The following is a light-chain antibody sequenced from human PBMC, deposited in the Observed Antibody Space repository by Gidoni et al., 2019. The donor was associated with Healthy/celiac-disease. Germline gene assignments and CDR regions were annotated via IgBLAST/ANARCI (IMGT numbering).Light chain of an antibody. V-gene: IGLV3-19*01. CDR2: GKN. J-gene: IGLJ1*01. CDR1: SLRSYY. Sequence: SSELTQDPAVSVALGQTVRITCQGDSLRSYYASWYQQKPGQAPVLVIYGKNNRPSGIPDRFSGSSSGNTASLTITGAQAEDEADYYCNSRDSSGIQGYVFGTGTKVTVL. CDR3: NSRDSSGIQGYV.